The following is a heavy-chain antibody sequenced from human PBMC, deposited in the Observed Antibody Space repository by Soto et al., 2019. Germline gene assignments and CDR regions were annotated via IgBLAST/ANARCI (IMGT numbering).Heavy chain of an antibody. CDR1: GCSISSDSYY. CDR2: ISYSGST. V-gene: IGHV4-39*01. J-gene: IGHJ4*02. CDR3: ARAKTYFDY. Sequence: PSETLSLTCTFSGCSISSDSYYLGWIRQSPEKGLEWIASISYSGSTYYNPTLKSRLIISVDTSKSQFSLKLSSVTAADTAVYYCARAKTYFDYWGQGTLVTVSS.